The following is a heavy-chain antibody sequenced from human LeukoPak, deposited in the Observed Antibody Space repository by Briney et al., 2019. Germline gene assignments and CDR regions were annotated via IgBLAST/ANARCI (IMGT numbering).Heavy chain of an antibody. CDR1: GGSSRCYY. Sequence: SETLSLTCAVYGGSSRCYYWNWIRQPPGKGLERIGEINHRGNTNYNPSLKSRVTMSVDTSKNQFSLELRSVTAADTAVYYCARGGERYFYESSAYYPEYFHHWGQGTLVTVSS. V-gene: IGHV4-34*01. D-gene: IGHD3-22*01. J-gene: IGHJ1*01. CDR2: INHRGNT. CDR3: ARGGERYFYESSAYYPEYFHH.